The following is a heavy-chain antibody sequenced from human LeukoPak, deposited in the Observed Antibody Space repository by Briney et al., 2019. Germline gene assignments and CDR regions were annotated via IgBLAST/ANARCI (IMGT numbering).Heavy chain of an antibody. D-gene: IGHD3-22*01. CDR1: GFTLRSYW. Sequence: GGSLRLSCAASGFTLRSYWMSWVRQAPGKGLEWVANIKQDGSEKYYVDSVKGRFTISRDNAKNTLYLQMNSLRAEDTAVYYCTRDLEYYDSSGLFGYWGQGTLVTVSS. V-gene: IGHV3-7*01. CDR3: TRDLEYYDSSGLFGY. J-gene: IGHJ4*02. CDR2: IKQDGSEK.